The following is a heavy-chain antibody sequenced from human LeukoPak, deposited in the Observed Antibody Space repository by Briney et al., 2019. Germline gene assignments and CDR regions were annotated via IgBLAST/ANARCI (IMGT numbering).Heavy chain of an antibody. CDR3: ARSGTDYYDSSGYLPHFDY. Sequence: SETLSLTCAVSGGSISSSNWWSWVRQHPGKGLEWIGYIYYSGSTYYNPSLKSRVTISVDTSKNQFSLKLSSVTAADTAVYYCARSGTDYYDSSGYLPHFDYWGQGTLVTVSS. V-gene: IGHV4-31*11. CDR1: GGSISSSNW. D-gene: IGHD3-22*01. J-gene: IGHJ4*02. CDR2: IYYSGST.